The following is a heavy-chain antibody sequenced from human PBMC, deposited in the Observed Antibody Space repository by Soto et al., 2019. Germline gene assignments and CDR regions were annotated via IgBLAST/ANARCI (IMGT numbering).Heavy chain of an antibody. Sequence: GASVKVSCKASGYTFTSYGISWVRQAPGKGLEWMGWISAYNGNTNYAQKLQGRVTMTTDTSTSTAYMELRSLRSDDTAVYYCARDPGITIFGVVINSWFDPWGQGTLVTVSS. J-gene: IGHJ5*02. V-gene: IGHV1-18*01. CDR1: GYTFTSYG. D-gene: IGHD3-3*01. CDR2: ISAYNGNT. CDR3: ARDPGITIFGVVINSWFDP.